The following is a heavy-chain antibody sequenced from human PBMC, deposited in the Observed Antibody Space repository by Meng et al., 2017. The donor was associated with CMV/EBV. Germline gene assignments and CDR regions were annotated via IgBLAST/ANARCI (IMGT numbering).Heavy chain of an antibody. CDR1: GFTFSSYW. CDR3: ARDWSSSADWYFDL. CDR2: IKQDGSEK. D-gene: IGHD6-6*01. V-gene: IGHV3-7*01. J-gene: IGHJ2*01. Sequence: GESLKISCAASGFTFSSYWMSWVRQAPGKGLEWAANIKQDGSEKYYVDSVKGRFTISRDNAKNSLYLQMNSLRAEDTAVYYCARDWSSSADWYFDLWGRGTLVTVSS.